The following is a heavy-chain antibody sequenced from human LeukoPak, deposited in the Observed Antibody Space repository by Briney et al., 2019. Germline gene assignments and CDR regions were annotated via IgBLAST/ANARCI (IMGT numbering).Heavy chain of an antibody. CDR2: IRSKIYGGTP. J-gene: IGHJ4*02. CDR1: GFTFSGSA. Sequence: GGSLRFSCAASGFTFSGSAMTWVRQAPGKGLEWVGFIRSKIYGGTPEYAASVKGRFTISRDDSKGIAYLQMNSLKTEDTAVYYCTRDQTPYYWGQGTLVTVSS. V-gene: IGHV3-49*04. CDR3: TRDQTPYY.